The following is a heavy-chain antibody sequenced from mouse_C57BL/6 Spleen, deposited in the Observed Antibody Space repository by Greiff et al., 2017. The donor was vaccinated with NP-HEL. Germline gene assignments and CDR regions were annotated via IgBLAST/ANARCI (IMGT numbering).Heavy chain of an antibody. CDR2: IYPGSGST. J-gene: IGHJ4*01. V-gene: IGHV1-55*01. Sequence: QVQLQQSGAELVKPGASVKMSCKASGYTFTSYWITWVKQRPGQGLEWIGDIYPGSGSTNYNEKFKSKATLTVDTSSSTAYMQLSSLTSEDSAVYYCARGQLRLAMDYWGQGTSVTVSS. D-gene: IGHD3-2*02. CDR1: GYTFTSYW. CDR3: ARGQLRLAMDY.